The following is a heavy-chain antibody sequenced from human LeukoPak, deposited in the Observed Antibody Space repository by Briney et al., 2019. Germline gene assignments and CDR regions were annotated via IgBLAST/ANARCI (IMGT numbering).Heavy chain of an antibody. J-gene: IGHJ6*03. Sequence: ASVKVSCKASGYTFTGYYMHWVRQAPGQGLEWRGIINPSGGSTIYAQKFQGRVTMTRDMSTSTVYMELSSLRSEDTAVYYCASDTVPNYYYYMDVWGKGTTVTVSS. V-gene: IGHV1-46*01. CDR1: GYTFTGYY. CDR3: ASDTVPNYYYYMDV. CDR2: INPSGGST. D-gene: IGHD2-2*01.